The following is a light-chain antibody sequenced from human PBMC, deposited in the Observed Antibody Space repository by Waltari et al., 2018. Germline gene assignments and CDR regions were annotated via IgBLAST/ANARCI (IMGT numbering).Light chain of an antibody. CDR2: GAF. J-gene: IGKJ4*01. V-gene: IGKV3-20*01. CDR3: QQYDVSPLT. Sequence: EIVLTQSPGNLSLSPGEGATLSCRTSQTIRTTYLAWYQQKPGQAPTLLIYGAFTRATGIPDRFTGSWSGTDFSLTISSLEPEDFATYYCQQYDVSPLTFGGGTKVEIK. CDR1: QTIRTTY.